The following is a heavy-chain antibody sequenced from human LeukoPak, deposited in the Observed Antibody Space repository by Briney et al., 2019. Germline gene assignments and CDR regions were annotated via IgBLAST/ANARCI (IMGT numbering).Heavy chain of an antibody. D-gene: IGHD2-21*02. CDR3: ARDPRAYCGGDCYSGFWFDP. CDR1: GGTFSSYA. V-gene: IGHV1-69*04. Sequence: GASVKVSCKASGGTFSSYAISWVRQAPGQGLEWMGRIIPILGIANYAQKFQGRVTITADKSTSTAYMELSSLRSEDTAVYYCARDPRAYCGGDCYSGFWFDPWGQGTLVTVSS. J-gene: IGHJ5*02. CDR2: IIPILGIA.